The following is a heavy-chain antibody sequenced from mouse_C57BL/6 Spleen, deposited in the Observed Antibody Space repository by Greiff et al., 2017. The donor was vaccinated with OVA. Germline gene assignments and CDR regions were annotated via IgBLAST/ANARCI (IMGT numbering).Heavy chain of an antibody. CDR2: IDPSDSYT. D-gene: IGHD2-5*01. Sequence: QVQLQQPGAELVKPGASVKLSCKASGYTFTSYWMQWVKQRPGQGLEWIGEIDPSDSYTNYNQKFKGKATLTVDTSSSTAYMQLSSLTSEDSAVYYGARKRSNRTIYYAMDYWGQGTSVTVSS. V-gene: IGHV1-50*01. CDR3: ARKRSNRTIYYAMDY. CDR1: GYTFTSYW. J-gene: IGHJ4*01.